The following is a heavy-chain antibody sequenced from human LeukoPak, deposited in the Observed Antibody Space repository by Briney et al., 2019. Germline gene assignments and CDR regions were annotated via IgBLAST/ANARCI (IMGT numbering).Heavy chain of an antibody. CDR2: INPNSGGT. V-gene: IGHV1-2*02. Sequence: VASVKVSCKASGYTFTGYYMHWVRQAPGQGLEWMGWINPNSGGTNYAQKFQGRVTMTRDTSISTAYMELSRLRSDDTAVYYCARESARRPRGFDYWGQGTLVTVSS. CDR3: ARESARRPRGFDY. J-gene: IGHJ4*02. D-gene: IGHD6-6*01. CDR1: GYTFTGYY.